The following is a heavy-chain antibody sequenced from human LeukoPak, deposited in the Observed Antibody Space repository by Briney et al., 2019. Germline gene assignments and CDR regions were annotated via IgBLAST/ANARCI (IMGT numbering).Heavy chain of an antibody. V-gene: IGHV3-49*03. CDR2: IRSKAYGGTT. J-gene: IGHJ4*02. CDR1: GFTFGDYA. CDR3: TREGFGEPDFDY. Sequence: GRSLRLSCTASGFTFGDYAMSWFRQAPGKGLEWVGFIRSKAYGGTTEYAASVRGRFTISRDDSKSIAYLQMNSLKTEDTAVYYCTREGFGEPDFDYWGQGTLVTVSS. D-gene: IGHD3-10*01.